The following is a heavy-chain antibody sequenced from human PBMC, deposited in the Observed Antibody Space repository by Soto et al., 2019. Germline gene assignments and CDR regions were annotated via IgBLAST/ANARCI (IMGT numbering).Heavy chain of an antibody. V-gene: IGHV3-23*01. CDR1: GFSFSNYA. CDR3: VKGGASYTSCWYAN. CDR2: IKDSGDST. D-gene: IGHD6-13*01. Sequence: DVELLESGGGLVQPGGSLTLSCAASGFSFSNYAMHWVRQAPGKGLEWVSTIKDSGDSTYYLDSVRGRITISRDYSRNTLYLQMTSLRAEDTALYHCVKGGASYTSCWYANWGQGILVTVSS. J-gene: IGHJ4*02.